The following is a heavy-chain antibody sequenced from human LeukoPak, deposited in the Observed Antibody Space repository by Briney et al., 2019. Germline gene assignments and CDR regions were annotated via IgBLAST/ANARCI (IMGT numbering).Heavy chain of an antibody. CDR3: HISIYSGYDGGVGYSYGYADY. J-gene: IGHJ4*02. CDR2: INPNSGGT. CDR1: GYTFTSYD. Sequence: GASVKVSCKASGYTFTSYDINWVRQATGQGLEWMGWINPNSGGTNYAQKFQGRVTMTRDTSISTAYMELSRLRSDDTAVYYCHISIYSGYDGGVGYSYGYADYWGQGTLVTVSS. V-gene: IGHV1-2*02. D-gene: IGHD5-18*01.